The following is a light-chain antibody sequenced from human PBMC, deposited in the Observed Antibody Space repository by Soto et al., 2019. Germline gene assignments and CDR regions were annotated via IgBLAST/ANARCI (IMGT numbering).Light chain of an antibody. V-gene: IGKV3-15*01. J-gene: IGKJ5*01. CDR2: SAS. CDR3: QQYYDWPIT. Sequence: IMVKQSPATLSVSPGERATLSCRASQSVSSLLAWYQQKPGQAPRLLIYSASTRDSGIPARFSGSGSGADFTLTISRLQSEDFEVYYCQQYYDWPITFGQGTRLEIK. CDR1: QSVSSL.